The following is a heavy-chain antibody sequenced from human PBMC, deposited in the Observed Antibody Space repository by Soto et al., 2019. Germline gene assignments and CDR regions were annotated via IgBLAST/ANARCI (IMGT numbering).Heavy chain of an antibody. CDR2: IIPIFGTA. V-gene: IGHV1-69*13. CDR1: GGTFSSYA. CDR3: ARSQRAQRGYFDY. D-gene: IGHD6-25*01. Sequence: SVKVSCKASGGTFSSYAISWVLQAPGQGLEWMGGIIPIFGTANYAQKFQGRVTITADESTSTAYMELSSLRSEDTAVYYCARSQRAQRGYFDYWGQGTLVTVSS. J-gene: IGHJ4*02.